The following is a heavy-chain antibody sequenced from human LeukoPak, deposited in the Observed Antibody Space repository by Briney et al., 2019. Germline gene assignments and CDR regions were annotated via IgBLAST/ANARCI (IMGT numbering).Heavy chain of an antibody. CDR2: ISYDGSNK. CDR3: AELGITMIGGV. Sequence: PGGSLRLSCAASGFTFSSYGMHWVRQAPGTGLEWAAVISYDGSNKEYADSVKGRFTISRDNSKNTLYLQMNSLRAEDTAVYYCAELGITMIGGVWGKGTTVTISS. D-gene: IGHD3-10*02. CDR1: GFTFSSYG. V-gene: IGHV3-30*18. J-gene: IGHJ6*04.